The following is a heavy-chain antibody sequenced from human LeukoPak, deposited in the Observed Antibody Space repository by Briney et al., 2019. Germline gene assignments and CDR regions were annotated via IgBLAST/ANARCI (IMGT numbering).Heavy chain of an antibody. CDR2: INNDGSST. D-gene: IGHD2-15*01. Sequence: PGGSLRLSCAASGFTFSSYWMHWVRQAPGKGLVWVSHINNDGSSTSYADSVKGRFTLSRDNAKNTLYLQMNSLRTEDTAVYYCACYGIAPPYWGQGTLVTVSS. V-gene: IGHV3-74*01. CDR3: ACYGIAPPY. CDR1: GFTFSSYW. J-gene: IGHJ4*02.